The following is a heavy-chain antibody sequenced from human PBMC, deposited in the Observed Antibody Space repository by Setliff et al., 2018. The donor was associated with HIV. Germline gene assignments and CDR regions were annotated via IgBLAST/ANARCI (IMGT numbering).Heavy chain of an antibody. V-gene: IGHV4-59*11. CDR3: ARLGSHCKNAFCPPY. Sequence: SETLSLTCTVSGGSISTHYWSWIRQPPGKGLEWIGTVYYDASTIYTPSLNSRVIISVDTSKSQFSLNLSSVTAADTAVYYCARLGSHCKNAFCPPYWGQGTLVTVSS. J-gene: IGHJ4*02. CDR2: VYYDAST. D-gene: IGHD2-15*01. CDR1: GGSISTHY.